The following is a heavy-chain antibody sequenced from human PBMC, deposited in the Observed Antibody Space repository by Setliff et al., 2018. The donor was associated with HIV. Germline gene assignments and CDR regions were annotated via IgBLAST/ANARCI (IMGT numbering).Heavy chain of an antibody. D-gene: IGHD3-16*01. Sequence: LSLTCTVSGGSISSYYWSWIRQPPGKGLEWIGYIYYSGSTNYNPSLKSRVAISVDTSRNHFSLKLISVTAADTAVYYCAREITYDYVWGSFRQGAFDIWGQGTLVTVSS. V-gene: IGHV4-59*01. CDR2: IYYSGST. CDR3: AREITYDYVWGSFRQGAFDI. J-gene: IGHJ3*02. CDR1: GGSISSYY.